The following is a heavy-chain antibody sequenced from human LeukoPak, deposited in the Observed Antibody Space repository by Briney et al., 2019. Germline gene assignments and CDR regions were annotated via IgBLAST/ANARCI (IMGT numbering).Heavy chain of an antibody. J-gene: IGHJ6*03. D-gene: IGHD4-17*01. CDR3: ARARPDYGDYGRSLDV. CDR1: GFTFSSYG. Sequence: GGSLRLSCAASGFTFSSYGFHWVRQAAGKGGEGVAVIWSDGNNRNYAVCVKGRFTISRDSSKNTVYLQMNTLRAEDTAVYYCARARPDYGDYGRSLDVWGKGTTVTVSS. V-gene: IGHV3-33*01. CDR2: IWSDGNNR.